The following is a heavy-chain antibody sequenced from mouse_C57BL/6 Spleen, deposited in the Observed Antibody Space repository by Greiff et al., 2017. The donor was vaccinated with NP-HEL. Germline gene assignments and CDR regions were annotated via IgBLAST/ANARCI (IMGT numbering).Heavy chain of an antibody. Sequence: EVQLVESGGGLVKPGGSLKLSCAASGFTFSSYAMSWVRQTPEKRLEWVATISDGGSYTYYPDNVKGRFTISRDNAKNNLYLQMSHLKSEDTAMYYCAREDYDYDRAFAYWGQGTLVTVSA. J-gene: IGHJ3*01. CDR2: ISDGGSYT. V-gene: IGHV5-4*01. CDR3: AREDYDYDRAFAY. CDR1: GFTFSSYA. D-gene: IGHD2-4*01.